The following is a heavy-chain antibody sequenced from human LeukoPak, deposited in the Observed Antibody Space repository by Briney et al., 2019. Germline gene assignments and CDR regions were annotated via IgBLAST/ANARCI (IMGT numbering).Heavy chain of an antibody. V-gene: IGHV3-48*03. CDR2: ISSSGSTI. D-gene: IGHD5-18*01. J-gene: IGHJ4*02. CDR3: RRESKYSYVPTSYFDC. CDR1: GFTFSSYE. Sequence: QPGGSLRLSCAASGFTFSSYEMNWVRQAPGKGLEWVSYISSSGSTIYYADSVKGRFTISRDNAKNSLYLQMNSLRAEDTAVYYCRRESKYSYVPTSYFDCWGQGTLVTASS.